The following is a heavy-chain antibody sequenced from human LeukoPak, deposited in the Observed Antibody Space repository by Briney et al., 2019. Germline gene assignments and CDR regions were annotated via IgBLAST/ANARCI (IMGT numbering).Heavy chain of an antibody. CDR3: ARGLAYFDY. CDR2: IYHSGST. CDR1: GYSISSGYY. V-gene: IGHV4-38-2*02. Sequence: PSETLSLTCTVSGYSISSGYYWGWIRQPPGKGLEWIGSIYHSGSTYYNPSLKSRVTISVDTSKNQFSLKLSSVTAADTAVYYCARGLAYFDYWGQGTLVTLSS. J-gene: IGHJ4*02.